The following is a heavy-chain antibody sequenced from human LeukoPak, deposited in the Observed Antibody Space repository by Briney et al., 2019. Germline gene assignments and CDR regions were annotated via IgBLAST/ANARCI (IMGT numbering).Heavy chain of an antibody. CDR1: GYTFTSYG. V-gene: IGHV1-18*01. Sequence: ASVKVSCKASGYTFTSYGISWVRQAPGQGFERMGWISAYNGNTNYAQKLQGRVTMTTDTSTSTAYMELRSLRSDDTAVYYCARAEYLSPNFDYWGQGTLVTVSS. J-gene: IGHJ4*02. CDR3: ARAEYLSPNFDY. D-gene: IGHD1-14*01. CDR2: ISAYNGNT.